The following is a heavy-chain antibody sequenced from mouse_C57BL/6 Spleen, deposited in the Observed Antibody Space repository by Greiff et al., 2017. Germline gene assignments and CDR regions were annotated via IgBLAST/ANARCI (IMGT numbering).Heavy chain of an antibody. CDR3: TEGYDPYYCDY. CDR1: GFTFSNYW. Sequence: EVQVVESGGGLVQPGGSMKLSCVASGFTFSNYWMNWVRQSPEKGLEWVAQIRLKSDNYATHYAESVKGRFTISRDDSKSSVYLQMNNLRAEDTGIYYCTEGYDPYYCDYWGQGTTLTVSS. J-gene: IGHJ2*01. CDR2: IRLKSDNYAT. D-gene: IGHD2-3*01. V-gene: IGHV6-3*01.